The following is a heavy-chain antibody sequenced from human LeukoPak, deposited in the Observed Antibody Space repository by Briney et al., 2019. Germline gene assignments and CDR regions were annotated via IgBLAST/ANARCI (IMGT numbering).Heavy chain of an antibody. CDR3: ARIHYNWNGWFDY. CDR1: GGSISSSSYY. V-gene: IGHV4-39*07. Sequence: PSETLSLTCTVSGGSISSSSYYWGWIRQPPGKGLEWIGSIYYSGSTYYNPSLKSRVTISVDTSKNQFSLKLTSVTAADTAVYYCARIHYNWNGWFDYWGQGTLVTVSS. J-gene: IGHJ4*02. D-gene: IGHD1-1*01. CDR2: IYYSGST.